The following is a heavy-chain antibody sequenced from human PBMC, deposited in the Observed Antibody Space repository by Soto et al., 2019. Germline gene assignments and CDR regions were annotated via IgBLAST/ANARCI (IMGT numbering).Heavy chain of an antibody. V-gene: IGHV4-31*03. CDR2: IYYSGDT. Sequence: QVQLQESGPGLVKPSQTLSLTCSVCGGSISDVAYYWSWIRQHPRKGLEWIGYIYYSGDTQYNPSLKSRVTISLDMSRNQFSLKLSSVTAADTAVYYCARVDGSSWLDYWGQGTLVTVSS. J-gene: IGHJ4*02. D-gene: IGHD6-13*01. CDR3: ARVDGSSWLDY. CDR1: GGSISDVAYY.